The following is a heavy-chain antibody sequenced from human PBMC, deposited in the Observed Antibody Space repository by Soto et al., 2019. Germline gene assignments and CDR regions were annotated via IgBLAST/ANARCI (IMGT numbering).Heavy chain of an antibody. D-gene: IGHD1-1*01. CDR2: IYHGEST. CDR1: GGSISSGGYS. CDR3: ARAERGIFDY. J-gene: IGHJ4*02. V-gene: IGHV4-30-2*01. Sequence: SETLSLTCAVSGGSISSGGYSWSWIRQPPGKGLEWIGYIYHGESTYYNPSLKSRVTISVDRSKNQFSLKLSSVTAADTAVYYCARAERGIFDYWGQGTLVTVSS.